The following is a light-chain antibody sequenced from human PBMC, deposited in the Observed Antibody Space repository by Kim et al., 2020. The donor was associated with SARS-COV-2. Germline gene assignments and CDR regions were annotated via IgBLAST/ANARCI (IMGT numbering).Light chain of an antibody. CDR2: KES. J-gene: IGKJ2*01. CDR1: QSVSDG. V-gene: IGKV1-5*03. CDR3: QHYCRYPYT. Sequence: DIQMTQSPSTLSASVGDRVTITCRASQSVSDGLVAWYQQKPGKAPNLLIYKESTLESGVPSRFSGSGFGTEFTLTISSLQPEDFATYYCQHYCRYPYTFGQGTKLEI.